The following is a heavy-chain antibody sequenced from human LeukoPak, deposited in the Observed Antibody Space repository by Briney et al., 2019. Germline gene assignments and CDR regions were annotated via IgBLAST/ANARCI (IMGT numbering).Heavy chain of an antibody. CDR1: GGSFSGYY. D-gene: IGHD2-15*01. CDR3: ARGTQEDKYFDY. J-gene: IGHJ4*02. V-gene: IGHV4-34*01. CDR2: INHSGST. Sequence: SETLSLTCAVYGGSFSGYYWSWIRQPPGKGLEWIGEINHSGSTNYNPSLKSRVTMSVDTSKNQFSLKLSSVTAADTAVYYCARGTQEDKYFDYWGQGTLVTVSS.